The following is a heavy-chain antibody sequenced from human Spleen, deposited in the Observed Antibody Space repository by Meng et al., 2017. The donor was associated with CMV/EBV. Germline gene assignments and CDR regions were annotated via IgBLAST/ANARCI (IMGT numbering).Heavy chain of an antibody. CDR3: ATFSRSGFDP. J-gene: IGHJ5*02. D-gene: IGHD6-13*01. Sequence: SCKASGYTFTNYYIHWVRQAPGQGLEWMGWMNCNTGDTHYAQRFQGRVTMTRDTSINTAYMEVSSLRSDDTAVYYCATFSRSGFDPWGQGTLVTVSS. CDR2: MNCNTGDT. V-gene: IGHV1-2*02. CDR1: GYTFTNYY.